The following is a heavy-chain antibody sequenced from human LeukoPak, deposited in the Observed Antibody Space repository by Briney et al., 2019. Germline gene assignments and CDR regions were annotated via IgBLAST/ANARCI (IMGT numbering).Heavy chain of an antibody. CDR1: GFTFSSHA. Sequence: GGSLRLSCAASGFTFSSHAMSWVRQAPGKGLEWVSAISASGDGIYYTDSVKGRFTMSRDNSKDTLYLQMNTLRADDTAVYYCAKTPGGAAGNRVFDHWGQGALITVSS. V-gene: IGHV3-23*01. CDR2: ISASGDGI. CDR3: AKTPGGAAGNRVFDH. D-gene: IGHD6-13*01. J-gene: IGHJ4*02.